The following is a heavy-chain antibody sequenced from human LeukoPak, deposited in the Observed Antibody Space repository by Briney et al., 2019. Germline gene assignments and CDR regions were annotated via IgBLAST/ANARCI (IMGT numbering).Heavy chain of an antibody. CDR1: GFTFSSYA. CDR3: ASNIAVADTTDY. J-gene: IGHJ4*02. D-gene: IGHD6-19*01. V-gene: IGHV3-30*04. Sequence: GGSLRLSCAASGFTFSSYAMHWVRQAPGKGLEWVAVISYDGSNKYYADSVKGRFTISRDNSKSTLYLQMNSLRAEDTAVYYCASNIAVADTTDYWGQGTLVTVSS. CDR2: ISYDGSNK.